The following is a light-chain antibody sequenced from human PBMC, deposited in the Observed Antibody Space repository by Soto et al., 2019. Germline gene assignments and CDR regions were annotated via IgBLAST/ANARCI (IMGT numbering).Light chain of an antibody. J-gene: IGKJ5*01. CDR1: QTINSN. CDR2: GSS. Sequence: DIQMTQSPSSLSASVGDIVVITCRASQTINSNLNWYQQKPGKAPKLVIYGSSGLQSGVPSRFSGRGYGTEFTLTLSSLQPEDFATYFCQQSFTTPITFGQGTRLEIK. V-gene: IGKV1-39*01. CDR3: QQSFTTPIT.